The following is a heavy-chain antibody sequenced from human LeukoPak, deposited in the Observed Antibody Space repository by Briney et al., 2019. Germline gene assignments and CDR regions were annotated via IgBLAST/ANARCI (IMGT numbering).Heavy chain of an antibody. CDR1: GGSISSGGYY. D-gene: IGHD3-22*01. CDR3: AIDSSGYYL. V-gene: IGHV4-31*02. Sequence: SETLSLTCTVSGGSISSGGYYWGWIRQHPGKGLEWIGYIYYSGSTYYNPSLKSRVTISVDTSKNQFSLKLRSVTAADTGVYYCAIDSSGYYLWGQGTLVTVSS. CDR2: IYYSGST. J-gene: IGHJ4*02.